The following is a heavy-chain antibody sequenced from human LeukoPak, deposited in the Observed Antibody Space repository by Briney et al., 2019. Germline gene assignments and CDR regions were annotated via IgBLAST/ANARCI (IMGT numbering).Heavy chain of an antibody. D-gene: IGHD3-10*01. CDR1: GYSFTSYW. CDR2: IYPGDSDT. CDR3: ARRNLGGSGSFSYYGMDV. J-gene: IGHJ6*02. Sequence: GESLKISCKGSGYSFTSYWIGWVRQMPGKGLEWMGIIYPGDSDTRYSPSFQGQVTISADKSISTAYLQWSSLKASDTAMYYCARRNLGGSGSFSYYGMDVWGQGTTVTVSS. V-gene: IGHV5-51*01.